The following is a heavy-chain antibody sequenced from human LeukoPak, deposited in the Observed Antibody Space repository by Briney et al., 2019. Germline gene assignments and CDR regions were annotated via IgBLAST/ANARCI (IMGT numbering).Heavy chain of an antibody. J-gene: IGHJ5*02. V-gene: IGHV4-39*01. Sequence: SETLSLTCTVSGGSVSSSFNYWAWIRQPPGKGLEWIGSIYESGSAYYNPSLKSRITMSVDTSENQFSLKLTSVTAADTAVYYCARHYGPWGQGTLVTVSS. CDR1: GGSVSSSFNY. CDR2: IYESGSA. CDR3: ARHYGP. D-gene: IGHD3-16*01.